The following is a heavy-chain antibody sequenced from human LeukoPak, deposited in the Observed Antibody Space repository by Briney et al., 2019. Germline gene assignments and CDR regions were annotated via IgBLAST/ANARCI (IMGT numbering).Heavy chain of an antibody. CDR3: ARDIYYYDSSGYYFPGGSDY. D-gene: IGHD3-22*01. CDR1: GFTFSDYY. Sequence: GGSLRLSCAASGFTFSDYYMSWIRQAPAKRLEWVSYISSGGSTIYYADSVKGRFTISRDNAKNSLYLQMNSLRAEDTAVYYCARDIYYYDSSGYYFPGGSDYWGQGTLVTVSS. CDR2: ISSGGSTI. J-gene: IGHJ4*02. V-gene: IGHV3-11*04.